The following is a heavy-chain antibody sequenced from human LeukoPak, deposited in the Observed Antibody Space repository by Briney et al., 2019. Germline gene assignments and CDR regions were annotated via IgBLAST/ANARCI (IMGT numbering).Heavy chain of an antibody. CDR3: ARHSTDYYDSSGYYSSWFDP. J-gene: IGHJ5*02. CDR2: IYYSGST. Sequence: PSETLSLTCTVSGGSISSSSYYWGWIREPPVKGLEWIASIYYSGSTYYNPSLKSRVTISVDTSKNQFSLKLSSVTAADTAVYYCARHSTDYYDSSGYYSSWFDPWGQGTLVTVSS. V-gene: IGHV4-39*01. CDR1: GGSISSSSYY. D-gene: IGHD3-22*01.